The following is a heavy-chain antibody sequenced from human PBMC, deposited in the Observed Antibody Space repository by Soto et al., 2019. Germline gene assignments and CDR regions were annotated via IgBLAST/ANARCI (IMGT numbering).Heavy chain of an antibody. D-gene: IGHD6-13*01. CDR3: ARSTIAPHLFMYPFDS. CDR2: ISSSSGYI. CDR1: GFTFSDCY. J-gene: IGHJ4*01. V-gene: IGHV3-11*03. Sequence: GSLRLSCAASGFTFSDCYMSWIRQAPGKRLEWVSYISSSSGYINYADSVKGRFTISRDNAKNSLYLQMNRLRAEDTAVYYCARSTIAPHLFMYPFDSWGQGTLVTVS.